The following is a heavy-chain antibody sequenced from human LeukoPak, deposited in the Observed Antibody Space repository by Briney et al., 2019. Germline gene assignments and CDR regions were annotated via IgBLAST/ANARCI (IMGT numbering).Heavy chain of an antibody. CDR1: GYTFTGYY. CDR2: INPNSGGT. Sequence: EASVKVSCKASGYTFTGYYMHWVRQAPGQGLEWMGWINPNSGGTNYAQKFQGRVTMTRDTSISTAYMELSRLRSDDTAVYYCARVPARYYYDSSGFSHLYYFDYWGQGTLVTVSS. V-gene: IGHV1-2*02. CDR3: ARVPARYYYDSSGFSHLYYFDY. J-gene: IGHJ4*02. D-gene: IGHD3-22*01.